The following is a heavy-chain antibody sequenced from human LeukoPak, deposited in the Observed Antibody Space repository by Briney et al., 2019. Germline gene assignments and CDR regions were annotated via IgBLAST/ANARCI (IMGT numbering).Heavy chain of an antibody. CDR1: GYTLTELS. V-gene: IGHV1-24*01. CDR3: ATRIGPMVRGVITAYYYYGMDV. Sequence: ASVTVSCTVSGYTLTELSMHWVRQAPGKGLEWMGGFDPEDGETIYAQKFQGRVTMTEDTSTDTAYMELSSLRSEDTAVYYCATRIGPMVRGVITAYYYYGMDVWGQGTTVTVSS. D-gene: IGHD3-10*01. CDR2: FDPEDGET. J-gene: IGHJ6*02.